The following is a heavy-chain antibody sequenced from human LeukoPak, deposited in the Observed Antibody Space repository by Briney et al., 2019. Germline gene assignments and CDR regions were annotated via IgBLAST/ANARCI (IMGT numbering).Heavy chain of an antibody. CDR3: VRVRYCSSASCSIRYFDY. CDR2: ISSSGSTI. V-gene: IGHV3-11*01. D-gene: IGHD2-2*01. Sequence: GGSLRLSCAASGFTFSDYYMSWIRQAPGKGLEWVSYISSSGSTIYYADSVKGRFTISRDNAKNSLYLQMNSLRAEDTAVYYCVRVRYCSSASCSIRYFDYWGQGTLVPVSS. J-gene: IGHJ4*02. CDR1: GFTFSDYY.